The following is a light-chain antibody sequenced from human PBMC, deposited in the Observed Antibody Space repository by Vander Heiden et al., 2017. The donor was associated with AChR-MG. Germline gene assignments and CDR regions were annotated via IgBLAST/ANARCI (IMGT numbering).Light chain of an antibody. J-gene: IGKJ1*01. CDR3: QQDGSAPRT. CDR1: QSVSSSY. V-gene: IGKV3-20*01. CDR2: GAS. Sequence: EIVLTQSPGTLSLSPGERATLSCRASQSVSSSYLAWYQQKPGQAPRLLIYGASSRATGIPDRFSGSGSGTDFTLTISRLEPEDFAVYHCQQDGSAPRTFGQGTKVEIK.